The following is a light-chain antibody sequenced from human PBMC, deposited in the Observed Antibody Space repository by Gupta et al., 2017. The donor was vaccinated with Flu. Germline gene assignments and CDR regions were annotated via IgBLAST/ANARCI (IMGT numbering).Light chain of an antibody. CDR1: QSLSSSH. V-gene: IGKV3-20*01. CDR2: GAS. J-gene: IGKJ2*03. Sequence: EIVLTQSPGTLSFSPGERATLSCRASQSLSSSHLAWYQQRRGQVPRLLIYGASNRATGIPDRFSGSGSETEFTLTISRLEPEDFAIYYCQQYGSSPYSFGQGTKLDIK. CDR3: QQYGSSPYS.